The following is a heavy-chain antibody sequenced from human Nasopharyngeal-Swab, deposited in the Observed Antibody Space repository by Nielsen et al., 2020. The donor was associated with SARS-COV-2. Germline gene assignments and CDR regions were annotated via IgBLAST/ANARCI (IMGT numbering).Heavy chain of an antibody. CDR2: IYYSGST. J-gene: IGHJ5*02. D-gene: IGHD3-3*01. CDR3: ARAAVRITIFGVVKDWFGP. V-gene: IGHV4-30-4*01. Sequence: WIRQPPGKGLEWIGYIYYSGSTYYNPSLKSRVTISVDTSKNQFSLKLSSVTAADTAVYYCARAAVRITIFGVVKDWFGPWGQGTLVTVSS.